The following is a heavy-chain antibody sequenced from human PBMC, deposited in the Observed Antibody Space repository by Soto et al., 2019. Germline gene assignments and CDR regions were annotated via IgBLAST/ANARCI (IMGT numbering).Heavy chain of an antibody. J-gene: IGHJ5*02. CDR2: INHSGST. CDR1: GGSFSGYY. Sequence: SETLSLTCAVYGGSFSGYYWSWIRQPPGKGLEWIGEINHSGSTNYNPSLKSRVTISVDTSKNQFSLKLSSVTAADTAVYYCARAGWSSTRCYPQSWFDPWGQGPLVTVSP. V-gene: IGHV4-34*01. CDR3: ARAGWSSTRCYPQSWFDP. D-gene: IGHD2-2*01.